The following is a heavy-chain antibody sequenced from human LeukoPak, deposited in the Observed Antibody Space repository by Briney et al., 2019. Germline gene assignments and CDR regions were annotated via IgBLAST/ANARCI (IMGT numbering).Heavy chain of an antibody. CDR3: AKAPRAAAGTYNGMDV. CDR1: GFTFSSYA. Sequence: PGGSLRLSCAASGFTFSSYAMSWVRQAPGKGLEWVSAISGSGGSTYYADSVKGRLTISRDNSQDTLYLQMNGLRAEDTAVYYCAKAPRAAAGTYNGMDVWGQGTTVTVSS. J-gene: IGHJ6*02. V-gene: IGHV3-23*01. CDR2: ISGSGGST. D-gene: IGHD6-13*01.